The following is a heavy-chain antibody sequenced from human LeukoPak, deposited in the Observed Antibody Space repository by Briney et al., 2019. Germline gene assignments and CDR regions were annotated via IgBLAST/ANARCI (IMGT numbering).Heavy chain of an antibody. CDR2: IYSGDSHT. D-gene: IGHD4-17*01. V-gene: IGHV5-51*01. J-gene: IGHJ4*02. CDR1: GYSFTYW. Sequence: GESLKISCKGSGYSFTYWIGWVRQMPGKSLEWMGIIYSGDSHTKYSPSFQGRVTISADKSISTAYLQWSSLEASDTAMYYCASARHGDYVWDYWGQGTLVTVSS. CDR3: ASARHGDYVWDY.